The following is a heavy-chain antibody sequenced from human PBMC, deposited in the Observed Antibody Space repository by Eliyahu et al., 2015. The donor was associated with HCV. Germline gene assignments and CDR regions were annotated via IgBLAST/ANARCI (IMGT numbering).Heavy chain of an antibody. J-gene: IGHJ6*02. CDR2: ISYSGST. V-gene: IGHV4-31*03. CDR1: GGSISXGTYY. D-gene: IGHD5-12*01. Sequence: QVQLQESGPGLVKPSQTLSLTCTVSGGSISXGTYYWSWIRQHPGKGLEWIGYISYSGSTYYNPSLRSRVTMSVDTSKNQFSLKLSSVTSADTAVYYCARGGGVATISSYYYGMDVWGQGTTVTVSS. CDR3: ARGGGVATISSYYYGMDV.